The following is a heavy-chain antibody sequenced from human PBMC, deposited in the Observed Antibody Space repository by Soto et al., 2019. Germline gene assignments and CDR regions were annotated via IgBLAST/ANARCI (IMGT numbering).Heavy chain of an antibody. Sequence: SETLSLTCTVSGGSISSYYGSWIRQPPGKGLEWIGYIYYRGSTNYNPSLKSRVTISVDTSKNQFSLKLSSVTAADTAVYYCASSSPYYDILTGYPQNWFDPWGQGTLVTVS. CDR2: IYYRGST. CDR1: GGSISSYY. D-gene: IGHD3-9*01. J-gene: IGHJ5*02. CDR3: ASSSPYYDILTGYPQNWFDP. V-gene: IGHV4-59*08.